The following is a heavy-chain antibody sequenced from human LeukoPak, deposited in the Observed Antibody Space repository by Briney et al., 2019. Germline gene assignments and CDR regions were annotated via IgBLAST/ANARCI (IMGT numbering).Heavy chain of an antibody. CDR3: ARDLSPYYYDSSGIDAFDI. Sequence: GGSLRLSCAASGFTFSDYYVSWIRQAPGKGLEWVSYISNSGSTIYYADSVKGRFTISRDNAKNSLYLQMNSLRAEDTAVYYCARDLSPYYYDSSGIDAFDIWGQGTMVTVSS. D-gene: IGHD3-22*01. CDR2: ISNSGSTI. CDR1: GFTFSDYY. J-gene: IGHJ3*02. V-gene: IGHV3-11*01.